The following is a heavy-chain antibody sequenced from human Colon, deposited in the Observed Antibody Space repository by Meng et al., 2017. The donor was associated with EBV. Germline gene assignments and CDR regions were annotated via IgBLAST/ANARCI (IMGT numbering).Heavy chain of an antibody. J-gene: IGHJ4*02. CDR1: CRSITSTCAY. CDR2: IYYRGST. Sequence: QLQASGPGLVKPSELLSPTCTFSCRSITSTCAYWGWVRQPPGKGLEWIGSIYYRGSTNYNPSLKSRISISVDMSKNQFSLKVNSVTAADTAIYYCVISSHNWGQGTLVTVSS. V-gene: IGHV4-39*07. CDR3: VISSHN. D-gene: IGHD3-3*02.